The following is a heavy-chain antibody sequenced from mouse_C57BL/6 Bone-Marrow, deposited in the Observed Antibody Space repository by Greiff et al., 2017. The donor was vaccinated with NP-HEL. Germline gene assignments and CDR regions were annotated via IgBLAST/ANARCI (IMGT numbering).Heavy chain of an antibody. J-gene: IGHJ4*01. CDR1: EYAFPSHD. V-gene: IGHV5-2*01. CDR3: ARHDDYGAMDY. D-gene: IGHD2-4*01. CDR2: INSDGGST. Sequence: EVKLMESGGGLVQPGESLKLSCESTEYAFPSHDMSWVRQTPEKRLELVAAINSDGGSTYYPDTMERRFIISRDNTKNPLYLQMSSVRAEDTALYYCARHDDYGAMDYWGQGTSVTVSA.